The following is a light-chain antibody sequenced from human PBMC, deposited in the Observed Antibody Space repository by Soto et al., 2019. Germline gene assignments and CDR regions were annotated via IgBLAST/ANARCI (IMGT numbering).Light chain of an antibody. Sequence: EIVMTQSPATLAVSPGERVTLSCRASQSVSINLAWYQQKPGQTPRLLIYGASTRAPGIPARFSGSGSGTEFTLTISSLQSEDFALYYCQHYNNWPPWTFGQGTKVEIK. V-gene: IGKV3-15*01. CDR1: QSVSIN. CDR3: QHYNNWPPWT. CDR2: GAS. J-gene: IGKJ1*01.